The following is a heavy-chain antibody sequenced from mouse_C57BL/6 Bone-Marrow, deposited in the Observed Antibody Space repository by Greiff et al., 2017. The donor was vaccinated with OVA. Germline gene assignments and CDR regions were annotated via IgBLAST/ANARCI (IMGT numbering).Heavy chain of an antibody. V-gene: IGHV1-52*01. D-gene: IGHD2-2*01. CDR3: AGGLVVTTGLAY. CDR1: GYTFTSYW. Sequence: QVQLQQPGAELVRPGSSVKLSCKASGYTFTSYWMHWVKQRPIQGLEWIGNIDPSDSETHYNQKFKDKATLTVDKSSSTAYMQLSSLTSEDSAVYDGAGGLVVTTGLAYWGQGTLVTVSA. J-gene: IGHJ3*01. CDR2: IDPSDSET.